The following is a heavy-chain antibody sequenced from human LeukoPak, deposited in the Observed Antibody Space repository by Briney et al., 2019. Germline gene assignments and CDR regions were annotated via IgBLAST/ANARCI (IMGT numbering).Heavy chain of an antibody. V-gene: IGHV3-21*01. D-gene: IGHD4-11*01. J-gene: IGHJ4*02. CDR1: GFTFSSYA. CDR2: ISSSSSYI. CDR3: ARIYSNYVFDY. Sequence: GGSLRLSCAASGFTFSSYAMSWVRQAPGKGLEWVSSISSSSSYIYYADSVKGRFTISRDNAKNSLYLQMNSLRAEDTAVYYCARIYSNYVFDYWGQGTLVTVSS.